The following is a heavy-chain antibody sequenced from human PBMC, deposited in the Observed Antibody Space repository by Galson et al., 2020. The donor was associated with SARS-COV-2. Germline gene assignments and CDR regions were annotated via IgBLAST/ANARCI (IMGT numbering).Heavy chain of an antibody. J-gene: IGHJ4*02. Sequence: GGSLRLSCAASGFTFSDSHMSWIRQAPGKGLEWVSYITRSSTFIYYADSVKGRFTISRDNADNSLYLEINSLRAEDTAVYYCARSYSNGWSAHPARGHYWDYWGQGTLVTGSS. CDR2: ITRSSTFI. V-gene: IGHV3-11*01. CDR1: GFTFSDSH. CDR3: ARSYSNGWSAHPARGHYWDY. D-gene: IGHD6-19*01.